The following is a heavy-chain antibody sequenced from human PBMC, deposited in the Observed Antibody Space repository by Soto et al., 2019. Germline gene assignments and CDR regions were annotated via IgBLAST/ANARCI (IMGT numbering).Heavy chain of an antibody. CDR2: IGTAGDT. J-gene: IGHJ3*02. CDR3: ARSGSYTDAFDI. CDR1: GFTFSSYD. D-gene: IGHD1-26*01. V-gene: IGHV3-13*01. Sequence: PGGSLRLSCAASGFTFSSYDMHWVRQATGKGLEWVSAIGTAGDTYYPGSVKGRFTISRENAKNSLYLQMNSLRAGDTAVYYCARSGSYTDAFDIWGQGAMVAVS.